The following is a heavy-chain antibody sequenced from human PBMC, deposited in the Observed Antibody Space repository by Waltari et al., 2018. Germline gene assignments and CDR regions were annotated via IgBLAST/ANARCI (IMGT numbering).Heavy chain of an antibody. V-gene: IGHV3-7*01. D-gene: IGHD6-6*01. J-gene: IGHJ6*03. CDR3: AKGIAARTGRYYYYYYMDV. CDR1: GFTFSSYW. Sequence: EVQLVESGGGLFQPGGSMRLSCAASGFTFSSYWMSWVRQAPGTGREWVANIKQDGSEKYYVDSVKGRFTISRDNAKNSLYLQMNSLRAEDTAVYYCAKGIAARTGRYYYYYYMDVWGKGTTVTVSS. CDR2: IKQDGSEK.